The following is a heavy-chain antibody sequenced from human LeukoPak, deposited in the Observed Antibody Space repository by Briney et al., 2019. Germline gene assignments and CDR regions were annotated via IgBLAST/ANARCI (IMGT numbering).Heavy chain of an antibody. CDR3: ARDGTYYYGMDV. CDR1: GFTFSSYE. CDR2: ISSSGSTI. V-gene: IGHV3-48*03. Sequence: PGGSLRLSCAASGFTFSSYEMNWVRQAPGKGLEWVSYISSSGSTIYYADSVKGRFTISRDNPKNSLYLQMNSLRAEDTAVYYCARDGTYYYGMDVWGQGTTVTVSS. J-gene: IGHJ6*02. D-gene: IGHD1-7*01.